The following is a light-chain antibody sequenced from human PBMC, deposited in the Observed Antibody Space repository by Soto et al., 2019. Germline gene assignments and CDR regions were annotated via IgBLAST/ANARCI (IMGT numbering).Light chain of an antibody. CDR3: QAWDSSKHVV. CDR1: KLGDKY. Sequence: SYELTQPPSVSVSPGQTASITCSGDKLGDKYACWYQQKAGQSPVLVIYQDSKRPSGIPERFSGSNSGNTATLTISGTQAMDEADYYCQAWDSSKHVVFGGGTKVTVL. V-gene: IGLV3-1*01. CDR2: QDS. J-gene: IGLJ2*01.